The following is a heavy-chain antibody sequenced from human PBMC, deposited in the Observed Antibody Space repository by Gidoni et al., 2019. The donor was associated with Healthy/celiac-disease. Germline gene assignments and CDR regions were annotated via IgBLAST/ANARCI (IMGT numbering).Heavy chain of an antibody. D-gene: IGHD2-2*01. CDR3: ARKGYCSSTSCQRFRFDYYYYGMDV. V-gene: IGHV1-69*06. CDR1: GGTFSSYA. Sequence: QVQLVQSGAEVKKPGSSVKVSCKASGGTFSSYAISWVRQAPVQGLEWMGGIIPIFGTATYAQKFQGSVTITADKSTSTAYMELSSLRSEDTAVYYCARKGYCSSTSCQRFRFDYYYYGMDVWGQGTTVTVSS. J-gene: IGHJ6*02. CDR2: IIPIFGTA.